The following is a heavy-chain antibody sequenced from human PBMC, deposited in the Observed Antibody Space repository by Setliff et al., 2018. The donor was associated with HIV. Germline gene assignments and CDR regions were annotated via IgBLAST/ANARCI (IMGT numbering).Heavy chain of an antibody. CDR3: ARVGWDYYDSSGVGEFDY. CDR1: GGSISNSRYY. J-gene: IGHJ4*02. V-gene: IGHV4-39*07. Sequence: PSETLSLTCTVSGGSISNSRYYWSWIRQPPGKGLEWIGSIYYSGSTYYNPSLKSRVTISVDTSKNQFSLKLSSVTAADTAVYYCARVGWDYYDSSGVGEFDYWGQGTLVTVSS. D-gene: IGHD3-22*01. CDR2: IYYSGST.